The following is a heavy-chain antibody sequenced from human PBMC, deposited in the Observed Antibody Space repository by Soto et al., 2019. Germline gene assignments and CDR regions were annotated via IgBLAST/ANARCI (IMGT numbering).Heavy chain of an antibody. Sequence: QVQLVQSGAEVKKPGASVKVSCKASGYTFTSYDINWVRQATGQGPEWMGYMSPNSGNTGYVQKFQGRVTMTRDTSINTAYMELTSLTSEDTAVYYCSRGEWELRHWGQGSLVIVSS. V-gene: IGHV1-8*01. D-gene: IGHD1-26*01. CDR1: GYTFTSYD. J-gene: IGHJ4*02. CDR2: MSPNSGNT. CDR3: SRGEWELRH.